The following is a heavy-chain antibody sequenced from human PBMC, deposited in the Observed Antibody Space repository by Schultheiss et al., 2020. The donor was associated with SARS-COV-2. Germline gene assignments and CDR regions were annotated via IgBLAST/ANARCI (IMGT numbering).Heavy chain of an antibody. CDR3: AGGFGTFSAPDAFDM. J-gene: IGHJ3*02. Sequence: GESLKISCAASGFTFDDYGMSWVRQAPGKGLEWVSGINWNGGSTGYADSVKGRFTISRDNAKNSLYLQMNSLRPGDTAVYFCAGGFGTFSAPDAFDMWGQGTMVTVSS. D-gene: IGHD3-10*01. CDR1: GFTFDDYG. CDR2: INWNGGST. V-gene: IGHV3-20*04.